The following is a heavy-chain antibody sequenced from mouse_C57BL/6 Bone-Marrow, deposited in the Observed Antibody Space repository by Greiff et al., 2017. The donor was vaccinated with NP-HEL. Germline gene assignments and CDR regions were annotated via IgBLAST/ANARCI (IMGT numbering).Heavy chain of an antibody. CDR3: ALYYCYDDGAWFAY. D-gene: IGHD2-2*01. Sequence: QVQLQQSGAELVRPGTSVKMSCKASGYTFTNYWIGWAKQRPGHGLEWIGDIYPGGGYTNYNEKFKGKATLTADKSSSTAYMQFSSLTSEDSAIYDCALYYCYDDGAWFAYGGQGTRVTVSA. CDR1: GYTFTNYW. CDR2: IYPGGGYT. V-gene: IGHV1-63*01. J-gene: IGHJ3*01.